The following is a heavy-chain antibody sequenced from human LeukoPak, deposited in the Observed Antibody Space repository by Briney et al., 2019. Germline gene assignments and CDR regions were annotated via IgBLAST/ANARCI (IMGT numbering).Heavy chain of an antibody. Sequence: ASVKVSCKASGGTFSSYAISWVRQAPGQGLKWMGRIIPIFGIANYAQKFQGRVTITADKSTSTAYMELSSLRSEDTAVYYCARAEYYDSSGYYRGWYFDYWGQGTLVTVSS. V-gene: IGHV1-69*04. CDR1: GGTFSSYA. CDR2: IIPIFGIA. J-gene: IGHJ4*02. D-gene: IGHD3-22*01. CDR3: ARAEYYDSSGYYRGWYFDY.